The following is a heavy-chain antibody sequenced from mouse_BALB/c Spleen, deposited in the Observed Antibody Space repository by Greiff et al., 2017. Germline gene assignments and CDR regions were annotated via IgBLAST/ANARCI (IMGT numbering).Heavy chain of an antibody. CDR1: GYTFTDYV. D-gene: IGHD2-14*01. CDR3: AREEAYDGFAY. CDR2: IYPGSGST. J-gene: IGHJ3*01. Sequence: QVQLKQSGPELVKPGASVKMSCKASGYTFTDYVISWVKQRTGPGLEWIGEIYPGSGSTYYNQKFKGKATLTVDKSSSTAYMQLSSLTSEDSAVYYCAREEAYDGFAYWGQGTLVTVSA. V-gene: IGHV1-77*01.